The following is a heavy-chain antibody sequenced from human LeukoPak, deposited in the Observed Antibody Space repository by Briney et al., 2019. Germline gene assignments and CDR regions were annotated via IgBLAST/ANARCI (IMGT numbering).Heavy chain of an antibody. Sequence: GGSLRLSCAASGFTFTNYGMHWVRQAPGKGLEWVAVISYDGGYTYYADSVKGRFTISRDNSKNTLYLQMNSLRAEDTAVFYCAKDPYSDTENYWDQGTLVTVSS. V-gene: IGHV3-30*18. D-gene: IGHD3-22*01. CDR2: ISYDGGYT. J-gene: IGHJ4*02. CDR1: GFTFTNYG. CDR3: AKDPYSDTENY.